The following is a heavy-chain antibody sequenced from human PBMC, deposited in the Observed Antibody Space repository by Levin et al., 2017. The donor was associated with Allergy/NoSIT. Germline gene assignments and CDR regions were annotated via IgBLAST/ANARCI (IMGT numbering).Heavy chain of an antibody. V-gene: IGHV3-30*18. D-gene: IGHD3-10*01. J-gene: IGHJ4*02. CDR1: GFTFSTYG. Sequence: GGSLRLSCAASGFTFSTYGMHWVRQAPGKGLEWVAVVSYDGNNKYYADSVKGRFTISRDNSKNTVFLQMNSLRAEDTAVYYCAKDSGHNIRLKWGQGTLVTVSS. CDR3: AKDSGHNIRLK. CDR2: VSYDGNNK.